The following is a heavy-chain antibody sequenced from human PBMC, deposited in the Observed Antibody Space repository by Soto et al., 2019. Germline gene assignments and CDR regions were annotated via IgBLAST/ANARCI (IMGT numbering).Heavy chain of an antibody. V-gene: IGHV4-31*03. CDR1: GGSISSGGYY. D-gene: IGHD3-3*01. J-gene: IGHJ4*02. CDR2: IYYSGST. Sequence: SETLSLTCTVSGGSISSGGYYWSWIRQHPGKGLEWIGYIYYSGSTYYNPSLKSRVTISVDTSKNQFSLKLSSVTAADTAVYYFARVYQSTRITIFGVVPGHFDYWGQGTLVTVSS. CDR3: ARVYQSTRITIFGVVPGHFDY.